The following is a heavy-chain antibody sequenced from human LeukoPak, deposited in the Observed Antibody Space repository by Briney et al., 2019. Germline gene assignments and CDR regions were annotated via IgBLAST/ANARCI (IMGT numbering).Heavy chain of an antibody. Sequence: SETPSLTCTVSGGSISSYYWSWIRQPPGKGLEWIGYIYYSGSTNYNPSLKSRVTISVDTSKNQFSLKLSSVTAADMAVYYCARSQSRGYDILTGSPLFYYYYMDVWGKGTTVTVSS. CDR3: ARSQSRGYDILTGSPLFYYYYMDV. D-gene: IGHD3-9*01. CDR1: GGSISSYY. V-gene: IGHV4-59*01. J-gene: IGHJ6*03. CDR2: IYYSGST.